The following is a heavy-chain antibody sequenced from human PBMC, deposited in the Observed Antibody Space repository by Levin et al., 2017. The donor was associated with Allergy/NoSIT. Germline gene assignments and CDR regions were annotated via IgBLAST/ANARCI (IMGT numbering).Heavy chain of an antibody. V-gene: IGHV3-23*01. CDR3: AKRGGGCSGGTCYGAMDV. D-gene: IGHD2-15*01. CDR1: GFTFSSYA. Sequence: SCAASGFTFSSYAMSWVRQTPGKGLEWVSSISGDGTGTYYADSVRGRFTTSRDNSKNTLYLQMSSLRAEDTAVYYCAKRGGGCSGGTCYGAMDVWGQGTTVTVSS. J-gene: IGHJ6*02. CDR2: ISGDGTGT.